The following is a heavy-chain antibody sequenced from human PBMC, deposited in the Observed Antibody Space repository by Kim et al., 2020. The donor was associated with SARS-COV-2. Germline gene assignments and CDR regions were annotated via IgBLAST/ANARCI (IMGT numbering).Heavy chain of an antibody. Sequence: GGSLRLSCAASGFTFSNYWMSWVRQAPGKGLEWVGSIKQDGSQKYFVCSVKGRFTISRDNAKNSVSLQMNSLRVEDTAVYYCRTGLPDYWGQGTLVTVSS. CDR2: IKQDGSQK. V-gene: IGHV3-7*01. J-gene: IGHJ4*02. CDR1: GFTFSNYW. D-gene: IGHD3-9*01. CDR3: RTGLPDY.